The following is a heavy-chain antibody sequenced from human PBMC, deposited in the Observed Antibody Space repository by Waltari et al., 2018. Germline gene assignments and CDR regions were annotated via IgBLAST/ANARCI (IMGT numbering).Heavy chain of an antibody. V-gene: IGHV3-23*01. D-gene: IGHD2-15*01. CDR3: ARYCSGCCYGGLYF. J-gene: IGHJ4*02. CDR1: GFTFINYA. CDR2: ISARAATP. Sequence: EVQLLESGGNLVQPGGSLRLSCAASGFTFINYAMAWFRQAQGKGMEVVSGISARAATPWYAGALRGRFTISRDNSRNTLLLQLDSLRDEDTAVYFCARYCSGCCYGGLYFWGRGTLVTSSS.